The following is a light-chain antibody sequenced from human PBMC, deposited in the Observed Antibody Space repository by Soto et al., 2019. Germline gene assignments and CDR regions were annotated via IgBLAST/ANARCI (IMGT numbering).Light chain of an antibody. CDR2: DVR. Sequence: QSALTQPASVSGSPGQSITISCAGSNSDIGVYNYVAWYQHHPGQAPKLILYDVRNRPSGVSNRFSGSKSGYTAFLTISGLQAEDEADYYCCSYAGSYSYAFATGTKLTVL. V-gene: IGLV2-14*01. CDR1: NSDIGVYNY. J-gene: IGLJ1*01. CDR3: CSYAGSYSYA.